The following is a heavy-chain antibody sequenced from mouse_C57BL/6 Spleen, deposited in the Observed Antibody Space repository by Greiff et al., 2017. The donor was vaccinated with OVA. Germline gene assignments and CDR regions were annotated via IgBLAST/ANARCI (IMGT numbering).Heavy chain of an antibody. CDR1: GYTFTSYW. V-gene: IGHV1-55*01. J-gene: IGHJ2*01. CDR3: ARESTTVVGGGYFAY. CDR2: IYPGSGST. D-gene: IGHD1-1*01. Sequence: QVQLQQPGAELVKPGASVKMSCKASGYTFTSYWITWVKQRPGQGLEWIGDIYPGSGSTNYNEKFKSKATLTVDTSSSTAYMQLSSLTSEDSAVYDCARESTTVVGGGYFAYWGQGTTLTVSS.